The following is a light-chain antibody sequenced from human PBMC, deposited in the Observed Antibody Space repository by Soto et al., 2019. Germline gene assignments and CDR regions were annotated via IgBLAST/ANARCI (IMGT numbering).Light chain of an antibody. CDR1: QTVRNNY. V-gene: IGKV3D-20*02. CDR3: QQRSNWPIT. J-gene: IGKJ5*01. Sequence: EFVLTQSPGTLSLSPGERATLSCRASQTVRNNYLAWYQRKPGQAPRLLIYDASSRATGIPDRFSGGGSGTDFTLTISSLEPEDFAVYYCQQRSNWPITFGQGTRLEIK. CDR2: DAS.